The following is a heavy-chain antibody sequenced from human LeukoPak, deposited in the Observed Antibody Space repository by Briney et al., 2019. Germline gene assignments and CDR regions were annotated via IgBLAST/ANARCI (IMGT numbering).Heavy chain of an antibody. CDR3: AREHYYGSGSFYYFDY. CDR2: IYYSGST. J-gene: IGHJ4*02. CDR1: GYSISSGYY. Sequence: PSETLSLTCTVSGYSISSGYYWGWIRQPPGKGLEWIGSIYYSGSTYYNPSLKSRVTISVDTSKNQFSLKLSSVTAADTAVYYCAREHYYGSGSFYYFDYWGQGTLVTVSS. D-gene: IGHD3-10*01. V-gene: IGHV4-38-2*02.